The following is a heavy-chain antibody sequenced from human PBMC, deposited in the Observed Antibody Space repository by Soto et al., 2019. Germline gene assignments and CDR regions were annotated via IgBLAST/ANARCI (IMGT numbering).Heavy chain of an antibody. J-gene: IGHJ6*02. D-gene: IGHD3-3*01. CDR2: ISAYNGNT. V-gene: IGHV1-18*01. CDR3: ARGPSSYDFWGGGYYYYYYGMDV. Sequence: ASVKVSCKASGYTFTSYGISWVRQAPGQGLEWMGWISAYNGNTNYAQKLQGRVTMTTDTSTSTAYMELRSLRSDDTAVYYCARGPSSYDFWGGGYYYYYYGMDVWGQGTTVTVSS. CDR1: GYTFTSYG.